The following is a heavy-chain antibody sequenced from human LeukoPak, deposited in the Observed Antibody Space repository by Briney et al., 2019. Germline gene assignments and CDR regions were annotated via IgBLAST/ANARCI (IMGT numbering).Heavy chain of an antibody. D-gene: IGHD2-2*01. Sequence: GGSLRLSCAASGFTFSSTWMHWVRQVPGKELVWVARIVSDGSSTTYAESVKGRFTISRDNAKNTLYLEMNSLRVEDTAVYYCARDWYHAIDYWGQGTLVTVSS. CDR1: GFTFSSTW. CDR3: ARDWYHAIDY. CDR2: IVSDGSST. J-gene: IGHJ4*02. V-gene: IGHV3-74*03.